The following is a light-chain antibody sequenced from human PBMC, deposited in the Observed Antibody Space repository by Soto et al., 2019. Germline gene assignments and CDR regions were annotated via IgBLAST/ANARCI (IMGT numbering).Light chain of an antibody. V-gene: IGLV1-40*01. CDR1: SSNIGAGYD. J-gene: IGLJ2*01. Sequence: QSVLTQPPSVSGAPGQRVTISCTGSSSNIGAGYDVHWYQQLPGTAPKLLIYGNSNRPSRVPDRFSGSKSGTSASLAITGLQAEDEADYYCQSYDSSLRGSEFGGGTTPPS. CDR3: QSYDSSLRGSE. CDR2: GNS.